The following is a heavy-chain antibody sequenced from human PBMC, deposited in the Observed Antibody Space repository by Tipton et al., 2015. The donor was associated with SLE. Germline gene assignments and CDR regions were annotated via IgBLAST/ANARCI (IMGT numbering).Heavy chain of an antibody. V-gene: IGHV4-4*07. CDR2: MYTSGNT. CDR3: ARERYSSSSPVDY. D-gene: IGHD6-6*01. CDR1: GGSIRNYY. J-gene: IGHJ4*02. Sequence: TLPLTCTVSGGSIRNYYWSWIRQPAGKGLEWIGRMYTSGNTNYNPSLQSRVTMSVDTSKNQFSLKLRSVIAADTAVYYCARERYSSSSPVDYWGQGTLVTVSS.